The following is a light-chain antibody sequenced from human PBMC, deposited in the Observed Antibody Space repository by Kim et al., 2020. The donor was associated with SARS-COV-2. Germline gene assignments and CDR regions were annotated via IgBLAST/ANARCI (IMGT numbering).Light chain of an antibody. CDR2: DAS. V-gene: IGKV3-11*01. Sequence: ATLSLSPGERATLSCRASQSVSSYLAWYQQKPGQAPRLLIYDASNRATGIPARFSGSGSGTDFTLTISSLEPEDFAVYYCQQRETFGQGTRLEIK. CDR1: QSVSSY. J-gene: IGKJ5*01. CDR3: QQRET.